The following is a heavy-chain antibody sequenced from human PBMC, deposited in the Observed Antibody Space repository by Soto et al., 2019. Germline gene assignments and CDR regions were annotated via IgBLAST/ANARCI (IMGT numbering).Heavy chain of an antibody. V-gene: IGHV4-34*01. CDR3: ARGRQRGVLMEYVKYYGMDV. CDR1: GGSFSGYY. D-gene: IGHD2-8*01. Sequence: PSETLSLTCAVYGGSFSGYYWSWIRQPPGKGLEWIGEINHSGSTNYNPSLKSRVTISVDTSKNQFSLKLSSVAAADTAVYYCARGRQRGVLMEYVKYYGMDVWGQGTTVTVSS. J-gene: IGHJ6*02. CDR2: INHSGST.